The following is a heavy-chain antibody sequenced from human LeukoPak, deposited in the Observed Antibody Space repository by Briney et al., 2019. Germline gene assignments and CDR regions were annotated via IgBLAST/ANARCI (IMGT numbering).Heavy chain of an antibody. CDR3: ARGPRRGITTFGVAIPHSDY. CDR2: IHFDGNT. Sequence: PGGSLRLSCLTSGFTLSTNAMSWVRQAPGKGLDWVSVIHFDGNTYYADSVKGRFTISRDNSRNTLYLQMNSLRAEDTAVYYCARGPRRGITTFGVAIPHSDYWGQGTLVAVSS. V-gene: IGHV3-53*01. D-gene: IGHD3-3*01. J-gene: IGHJ4*02. CDR1: GFTLSTNA.